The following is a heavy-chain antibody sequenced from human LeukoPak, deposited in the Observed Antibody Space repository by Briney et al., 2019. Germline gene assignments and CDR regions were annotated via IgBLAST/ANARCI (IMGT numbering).Heavy chain of an antibody. CDR3: ARDVTYHGGDWFDP. J-gene: IGHJ5*02. CDR2: ISGSGGST. D-gene: IGHD4-23*01. CDR1: GFTFSSYA. V-gene: IGHV3-23*01. Sequence: PGGSLRLSCAASGFTFSSYAMSWVRQAPGKGLGWVSAISGSGGSTYYADSVKGRFTISRDNAKNSLYLQMNSLRAEDTAVYYCARDVTYHGGDWFDPWGQGTLVTVSS.